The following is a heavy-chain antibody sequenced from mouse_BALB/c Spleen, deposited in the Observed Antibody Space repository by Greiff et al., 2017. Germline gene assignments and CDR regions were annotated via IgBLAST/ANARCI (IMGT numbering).Heavy chain of an antibody. CDR3: ARKNYYRYDAFAY. Sequence: QVQLQQPGAELVKPGASVKLSCKASGYTFTSYWMHWVKQRPGQGLEWIGEIDPSDSYTNYNQKFKGKATLTVDKSYSTAYMQLSSLTSEDSAVYYCARKNYYRYDAFAYWGQGTLVTVSA. V-gene: IGHV1-69*02. CDR2: IDPSDSYT. J-gene: IGHJ3*01. CDR1: GYTFTSYW. D-gene: IGHD2-14*01.